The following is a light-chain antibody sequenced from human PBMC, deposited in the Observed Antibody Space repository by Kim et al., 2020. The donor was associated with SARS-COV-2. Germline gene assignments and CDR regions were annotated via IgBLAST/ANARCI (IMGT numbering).Light chain of an antibody. J-gene: IGKJ2*01. CDR1: QSVSSSY. Sequence: SPGERFTLSCRASQSVSSSYLAWYQQKPGQAPRLLIYGASSRATGIPDRFSGSGSGTDFTLTICRLEPEDFAVYYCQQYGSSPPYTFGQGTKLEIK. CDR2: GAS. V-gene: IGKV3-20*01. CDR3: QQYGSSPPYT.